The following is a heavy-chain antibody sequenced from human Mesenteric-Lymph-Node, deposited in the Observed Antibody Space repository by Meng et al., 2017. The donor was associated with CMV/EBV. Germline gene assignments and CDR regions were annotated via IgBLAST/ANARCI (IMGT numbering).Heavy chain of an antibody. CDR3: ASPTDITIFGDALDI. J-gene: IGHJ3*02. CDR2: ISSSGSII. Sequence: GGSLRLSCTVSGFSFSTYEVNWVRQAPGKGLEWVSYISSSGSIIKYAESVKGRFTMSRDNAKNSIYLQMNSLRAEDTAVYYCASPTDITIFGDALDIWGQGTMVTVSS. V-gene: IGHV3-48*03. CDR1: GFSFSTYE. D-gene: IGHD3-3*01.